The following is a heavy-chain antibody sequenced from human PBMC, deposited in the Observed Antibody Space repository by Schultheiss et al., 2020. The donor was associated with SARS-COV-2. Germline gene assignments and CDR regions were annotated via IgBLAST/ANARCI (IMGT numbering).Heavy chain of an antibody. CDR3: ARVFAYCSGGSCYSDWFDP. CDR2: IYHSGST. D-gene: IGHD2-15*01. CDR1: GGSISSYY. Sequence: SQTLSLTCTVSGGSISSYYWSWIRQPPGKGLEWIGYIYHSGSTYYNPSLKSRVTISVDTSKNQFSLKLSSVTAADTAVYYCARVFAYCSGGSCYSDWFDPWGQGTLVTV. J-gene: IGHJ5*02. V-gene: IGHV4-59*12.